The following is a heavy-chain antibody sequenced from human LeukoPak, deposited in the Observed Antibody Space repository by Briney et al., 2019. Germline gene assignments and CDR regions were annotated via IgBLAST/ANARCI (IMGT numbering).Heavy chain of an antibody. D-gene: IGHD5-12*01. Sequence: GGSLRLSCAASGFTFSSYGMHWVRQAPGKGLEWVAVIWYDGSNKYYADSVKGRFTISRDNSKNTLYLQMNSLRAEDTAVYYCARDVYSGYAISCYFDYWGQGTLVTVSS. CDR3: ARDVYSGYAISCYFDY. CDR2: IWYDGSNK. J-gene: IGHJ4*02. CDR1: GFTFSSYG. V-gene: IGHV3-33*01.